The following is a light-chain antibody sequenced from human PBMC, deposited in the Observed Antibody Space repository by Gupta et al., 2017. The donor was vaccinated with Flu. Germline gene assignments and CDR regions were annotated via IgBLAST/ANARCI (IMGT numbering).Light chain of an antibody. CDR3: QQYGDSLPWT. V-gene: IGKV3-20*01. CDR1: QSVTSTY. CDR2: GAS. J-gene: IGKJ1*01. Sequence: EIVLTQSPGTLSLSPGERATLSCRASQSVTSTYLAWYQQKPGQAPRLLISGASSRATGIPDRFSGSGSETDFTLTISRLEPEDLAVYYCQQYGDSLPWTFGQGTKVEIK.